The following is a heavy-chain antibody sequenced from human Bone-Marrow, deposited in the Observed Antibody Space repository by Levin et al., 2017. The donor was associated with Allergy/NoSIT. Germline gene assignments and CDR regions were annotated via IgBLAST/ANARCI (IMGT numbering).Heavy chain of an antibody. D-gene: IGHD3-10*01. CDR3: ARDRNTATTRYYNIDV. V-gene: IGHV3-9*01. Sequence: GGSLRLSCAASGFTFDDCAMHWVRQAPGKGLEWVAGISWNSHNIGYSDSVRGRFTISRDRSTNTVYLQMDGLTVEDTAVYYCARDRNTATTRYYNIDVWGKGTTVTVSS. J-gene: IGHJ6*04. CDR1: GFTFDDCA. CDR2: ISWNSHNI.